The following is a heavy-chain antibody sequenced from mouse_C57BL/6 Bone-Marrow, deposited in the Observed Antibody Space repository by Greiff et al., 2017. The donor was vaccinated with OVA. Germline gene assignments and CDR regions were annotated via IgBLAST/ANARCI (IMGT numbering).Heavy chain of an antibody. Sequence: EVQLQQSGAELVRPGASVKLSCTASGFNIKDYYMHWVKQRPEQGLEWIGRIDPEDGDTEYAPKFQGKATMTADTSSNTAYLQLSSLTSEDTAVYYCTYHYYGSSYVPVGGTGTTVTVSS. V-gene: IGHV14-1*01. CDR3: TYHYYGSSYVPV. J-gene: IGHJ1*03. CDR1: GFNIKDYY. D-gene: IGHD1-1*01. CDR2: IDPEDGDT.